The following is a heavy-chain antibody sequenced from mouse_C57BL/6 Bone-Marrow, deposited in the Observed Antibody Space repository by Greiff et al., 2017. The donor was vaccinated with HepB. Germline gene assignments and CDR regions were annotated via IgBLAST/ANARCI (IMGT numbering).Heavy chain of an antibody. D-gene: IGHD3-2*02. J-gene: IGHJ4*01. CDR2: INPNNGGT. CDR3: ARRTAQAMYAMDD. CDR1: GYTFTDYY. V-gene: IGHV1-26*01. Sequence: EVQLQQSGPELVKPGASVKISCKASGYTFTDYYMNWVKQSHGKSLEWIGDINPNNGGTSYNQKFKGKATLTVDKASSTAYMELRSLTSEDSAVYYCARRTAQAMYAMDDWGQGTSVTVSS.